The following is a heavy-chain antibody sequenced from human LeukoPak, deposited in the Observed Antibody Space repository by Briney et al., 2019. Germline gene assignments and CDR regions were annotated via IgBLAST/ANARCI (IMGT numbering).Heavy chain of an antibody. Sequence: GGSLRLACAASGFTFSSYGMSWVRQAPGKGLEWVSGISGSGGSTYYADSVKGRFTISRDNSKNALDLQMNSLRAEDTAVYYCAKSRSGSPHSFDYWGQGTLVPVSS. CDR2: ISGSGGST. D-gene: IGHD1-26*01. V-gene: IGHV3-23*01. J-gene: IGHJ4*02. CDR3: AKSRSGSPHSFDY. CDR1: GFTFSSYG.